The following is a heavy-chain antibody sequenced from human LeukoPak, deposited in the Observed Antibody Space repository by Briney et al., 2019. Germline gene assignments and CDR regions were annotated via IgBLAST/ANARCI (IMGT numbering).Heavy chain of an antibody. CDR1: GFTFSSYA. CDR3: AKDTYGSASYGYFDY. J-gene: IGHJ4*02. CDR2: ISDSGGYT. D-gene: IGHD3-10*01. Sequence: GGSLRLSCAASGFTFSSYAMSWVRQAPGKGLEWVSAISDSGGYTYYADSVKGRFTISRDNSKNTLYLQMNSLRAEDTAVYYCAKDTYGSASYGYFDYWGQGTLVTVSS. V-gene: IGHV3-23*01.